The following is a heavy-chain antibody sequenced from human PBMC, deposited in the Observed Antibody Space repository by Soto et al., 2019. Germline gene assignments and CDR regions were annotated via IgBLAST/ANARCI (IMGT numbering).Heavy chain of an antibody. D-gene: IGHD5-18*01. CDR1: GGSVSSGSYY. CDR2: IYYSGST. Sequence: SETLSLTCTVSGGSVSSGSYYWSWIRQPPGKGLEWIGYIYYSGSTNYNPSLKSRVTISVDTSKNQFSLKLSSVTAADTAVYYCARGAAGYSYGYEALFFDYWGQGTLVTVSS. CDR3: ARGAAGYSYGYEALFFDY. J-gene: IGHJ4*02. V-gene: IGHV4-61*01.